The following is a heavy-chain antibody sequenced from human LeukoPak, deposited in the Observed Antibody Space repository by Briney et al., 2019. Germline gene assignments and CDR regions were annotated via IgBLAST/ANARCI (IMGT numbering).Heavy chain of an antibody. CDR2: INPNSGGT. J-gene: IGHJ4*02. Sequence: ASVKVSCKASGYTFTGYYMHWVRQAPGQGLEWMGWINPNSGGTNYAQKFQGRVTMTRDTSISTAYMELSRLRSDDTAVYYCARVLRLWALYYFDYWGQGTLVTVSS. CDR3: ARVLRLWALYYFDY. D-gene: IGHD5/OR15-5a*01. CDR1: GYTFTGYY. V-gene: IGHV1-2*02.